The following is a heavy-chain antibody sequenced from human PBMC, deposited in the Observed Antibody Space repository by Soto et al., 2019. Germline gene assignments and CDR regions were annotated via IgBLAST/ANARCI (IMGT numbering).Heavy chain of an antibody. CDR1: GFTFSGSA. Sequence: GSLRLSCEASGFTFSGSAMHWVRQASGKGLEWVGRIRSKANSYATAYAASVKGRFTISRDDSKNTAYLQMNSLKAEDTAVYFCTRGDWWELPTMDYCGQGTLVTVSS. D-gene: IGHD1-26*01. V-gene: IGHV3-73*01. CDR3: TRGDWWELPTMDY. J-gene: IGHJ4*02. CDR2: IRSKANSYAT.